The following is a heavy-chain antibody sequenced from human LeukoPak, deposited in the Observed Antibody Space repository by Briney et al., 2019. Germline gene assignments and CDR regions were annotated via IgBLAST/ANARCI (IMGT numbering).Heavy chain of an antibody. D-gene: IGHD1-26*01. Sequence: GGSLRLSCAASGFTFSSYAMSWVRQAPGKGLEWVSAISGSGGSTYYADSVKGRFTISRDNSKNTLYPQMNSLRAEDTAVYYCAKCRWELLGRYFDYWGQGTLVTVSS. V-gene: IGHV3-23*01. CDR1: GFTFSSYA. J-gene: IGHJ4*02. CDR3: AKCRWELLGRYFDY. CDR2: ISGSGGST.